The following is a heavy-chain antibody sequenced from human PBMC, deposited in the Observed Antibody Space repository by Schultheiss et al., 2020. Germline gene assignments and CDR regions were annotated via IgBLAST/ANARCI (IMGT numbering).Heavy chain of an antibody. J-gene: IGHJ4*02. Sequence: SETLSLTCTVSGGSISSYYWSWIRQPPGKGLEWIGNIYSDGSTNYNPSLKSRVTISVDTSKNQFSLKLSSVTAADTAVYYCARLSGTYGSDCDYWGQGTLVTVSS. CDR1: GGSISSYY. CDR3: ARLSGTYGSDCDY. V-gene: IGHV4-59*08. CDR2: IYSDGST. D-gene: IGHD1-26*01.